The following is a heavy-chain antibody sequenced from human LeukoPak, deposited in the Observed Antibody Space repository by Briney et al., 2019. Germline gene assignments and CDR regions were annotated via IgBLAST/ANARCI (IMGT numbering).Heavy chain of an antibody. Sequence: GGSLRLSCAASGFTFSSYGFNWVRQAPGKGLEWVSGINSDDSSTSYADSVQGRFTISRDNAKNTLYLQMNSLRAEDTAVYYCATCVAVPGLPDSWGQGTLVHVSS. J-gene: IGHJ4*02. D-gene: IGHD6-19*01. CDR2: INSDDSST. CDR1: GFTFSSYG. CDR3: ATCVAVPGLPDS. V-gene: IGHV3-74*01.